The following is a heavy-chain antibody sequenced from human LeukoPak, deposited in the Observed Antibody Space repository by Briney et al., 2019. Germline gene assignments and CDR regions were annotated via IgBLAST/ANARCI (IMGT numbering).Heavy chain of an antibody. V-gene: IGHV3-23*01. CDR2: ISGSGGST. D-gene: IGHD2-8*02. CDR3: AKDPRRYWASSEDFDY. CDR1: GFTFSSYA. Sequence: PGGSLRLSCAASGFTFSSYAMSWVRQAPGKGLEWVSAISGSGGSTYYADSVKGRFTISRDNSKNTLYLQMNSLRAEDTAVYYCAKDPRRYWASSEDFDYWGQGTLVTVSS. J-gene: IGHJ4*02.